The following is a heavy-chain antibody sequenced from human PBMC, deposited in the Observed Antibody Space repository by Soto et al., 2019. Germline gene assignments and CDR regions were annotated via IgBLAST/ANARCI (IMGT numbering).Heavy chain of an antibody. CDR2: ISGSVGIT. D-gene: IGHD2-2*01. CDR1: GFTFSSYA. Sequence: PGGSLRLSCAASGFTFSSYAMSWVRQAPGKGLEWVSAISGSVGITYYADSVKGRFTISRDNSKNTLYLQMNSLRAEDTAVYYCASTWGVAAAISYYGREVWGEQTTFTTSS. CDR3: ASTWGVAAAISYYGREV. J-gene: IGHJ6*04. V-gene: IGHV3-23*01.